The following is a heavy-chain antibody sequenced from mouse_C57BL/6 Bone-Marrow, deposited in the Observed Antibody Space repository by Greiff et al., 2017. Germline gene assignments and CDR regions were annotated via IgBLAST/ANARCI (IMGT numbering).Heavy chain of an antibody. CDR3: ARSYYHGSSYVYYAMDY. V-gene: IGHV14-2*01. Sequence: EVQLQQSGAELVKPGASVKLSCTASGFNIKDYYMPWVKQRTEQRLVRIGTIEPEDGESKYAPKFQGKATITAYTSSNTAYLQLSSLTSEDTAVYYCARSYYHGSSYVYYAMDYWGQGTSVTVSS. CDR1: GFNIKDYY. CDR2: IEPEDGES. D-gene: IGHD1-1*01. J-gene: IGHJ4*01.